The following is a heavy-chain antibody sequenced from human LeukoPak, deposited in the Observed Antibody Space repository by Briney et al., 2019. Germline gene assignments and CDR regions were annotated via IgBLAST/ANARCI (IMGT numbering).Heavy chain of an antibody. V-gene: IGHV4-59*01. D-gene: IGHD1-14*01. CDR2: IYYSGST. J-gene: IGHJ4*02. CDR3: ARIPLDGTQRYFDY. CDR1: GGSISSYY. Sequence: SETLSLTCTVSGGSISSYYWSWLRQPPGKGLEWIGYIYYSGSTNYNPSLKSRVTISVDTSKNQFSLKLSSVTAADTAVYYCARIPLDGTQRYFDYWGQGTLVTVSA.